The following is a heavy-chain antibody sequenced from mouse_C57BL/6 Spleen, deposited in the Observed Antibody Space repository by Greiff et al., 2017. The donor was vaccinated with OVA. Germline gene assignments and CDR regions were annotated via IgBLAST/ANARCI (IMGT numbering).Heavy chain of an antibody. V-gene: IGHV3-6*01. CDR2: ISYDGSN. CDR3: ARGRTGSYAMDY. D-gene: IGHD4-1*01. Sequence: EVQLVESGPGLVKPSQSLSLTCSVTGYSITSGYYWNWIRQFPGNKLEWMGYISYDGSNNYNPSLKNRISITRDTSKNQFFLKLNSVTTEDTATYYCARGRTGSYAMDYWGQGTSVTVSS. CDR1: GYSITSGYY. J-gene: IGHJ4*01.